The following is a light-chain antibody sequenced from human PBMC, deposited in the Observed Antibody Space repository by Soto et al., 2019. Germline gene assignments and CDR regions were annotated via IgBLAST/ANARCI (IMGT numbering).Light chain of an antibody. Sequence: EILMTQSPATLSVSPGERASLSCRASQSVSSNLAWYQQKPGQAPRILIYGASTRAAGIPARFSGSGSGTEFTLTISSLQSEDFAVYYCQQYNNWPPVTFGGGTKVEIK. V-gene: IGKV3-15*01. CDR1: QSVSSN. CDR2: GAS. CDR3: QQYNNWPPVT. J-gene: IGKJ4*01.